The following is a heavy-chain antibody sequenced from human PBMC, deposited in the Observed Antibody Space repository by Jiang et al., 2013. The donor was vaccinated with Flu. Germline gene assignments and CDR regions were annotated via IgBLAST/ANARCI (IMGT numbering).Heavy chain of an antibody. CDR1: GYRFSTSY. CDR3: ARVVERYQGAFDI. CDR2: INLSGGST. V-gene: IGHV1-46*01. D-gene: IGHD2-15*01. J-gene: IGHJ3*02. Sequence: GAEVKKPGASVRISCRASGYRFSTSYMHWVRQAPGQGLEWMGIINLSGGSTTYAQKFQGRVTITADKSTSTAYMELSSLRSEDTAVYYCARVVERYQGAFDIWGRGTMVTVSS.